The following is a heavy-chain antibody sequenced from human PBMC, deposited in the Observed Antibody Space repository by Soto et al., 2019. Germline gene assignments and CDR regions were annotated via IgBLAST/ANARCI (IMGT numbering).Heavy chain of an antibody. J-gene: IGHJ5*02. V-gene: IGHV1-18*01. D-gene: IGHD2-2*01. CDR1: GYTFTSYG. CDR3: ARGTSLYCSSTSCYEPWWFDP. CDR2: ISAYNGNT. Sequence: ASVKVSCKASGYTFTSYGISWVRQAPGQGLEWMGWISAYNGNTNYAQKLQGRVTMTTDTSTSTAYMELRSLRSDDTAVYYCARGTSLYCSSTSCYEPWWFDPWGQGTLVTVSS.